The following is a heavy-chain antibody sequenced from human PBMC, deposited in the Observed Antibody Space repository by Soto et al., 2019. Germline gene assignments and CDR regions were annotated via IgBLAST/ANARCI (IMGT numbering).Heavy chain of an antibody. CDR3: ARVPAARYCSSTSCYTGMGAFEI. V-gene: IGHV6-1*01. CDR1: GDSVSSNSAA. CDR2: TYYRSKWYN. J-gene: IGHJ3*02. D-gene: IGHD2-2*02. Sequence: SQTLSLTCAISGDSVSSNSAAWNWIRQSPSRGLEWLGRTYYRSKWYNDYAVSVKSRITINPDTSKNQFSLQLNSVTPEDTAVYYCARVPAARYCSSTSCYTGMGAFEIWGQGTMVTVSS.